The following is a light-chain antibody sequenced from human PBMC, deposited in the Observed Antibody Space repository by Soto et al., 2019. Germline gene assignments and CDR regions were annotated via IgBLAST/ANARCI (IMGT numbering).Light chain of an antibody. Sequence: EIVLTQSPATLSLSPGERATLSCRASQSVSSYLAWYQQQPGQAPRLLIYDASNSSTGIPARFSGSGSGTDVTLTTSSLQPEDFSVYYCQQRSNWPPITFGQGTRLEIK. J-gene: IGKJ5*01. V-gene: IGKV3-11*01. CDR2: DAS. CDR1: QSVSSY. CDR3: QQRSNWPPIT.